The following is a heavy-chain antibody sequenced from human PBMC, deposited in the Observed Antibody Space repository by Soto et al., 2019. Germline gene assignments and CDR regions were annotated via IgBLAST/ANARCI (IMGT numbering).Heavy chain of an antibody. D-gene: IGHD6-13*01. J-gene: IGHJ4*02. CDR1: GGSVSTNSAT. CDR3: VRLIGNSWLDY. V-gene: IGHV6-1*01. Sequence: SQTLSLTCAISGGSVSTNSATWNWIRQSPSGGLEWLGRTYYRSKWYNDYAVSVRSRITINPDTSKNQVSLQLNSVTPEDTAVYYCVRLIGNSWLDYWGQGTLVTVSS. CDR2: TYYRSKWYN.